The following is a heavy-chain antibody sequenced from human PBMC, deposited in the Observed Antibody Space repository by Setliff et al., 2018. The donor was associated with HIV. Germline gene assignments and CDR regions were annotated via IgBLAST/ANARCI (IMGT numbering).Heavy chain of an antibody. J-gene: IGHJ4*02. D-gene: IGHD5-12*01. CDR1: GGTFSSYA. CDR3: ARVGDGYNSFDY. Sequence: VKVSCKASGGTFSSYAISWVRQAPGQGLEWMGGIIPMYGVTNYAQKFQGRVTMTRDTSTSTVYMELNSLRSEDTAVYYCARVGDGYNSFDYWGQGTLVTVSS. V-gene: IGHV1-69*17. CDR2: IIPMYGVT.